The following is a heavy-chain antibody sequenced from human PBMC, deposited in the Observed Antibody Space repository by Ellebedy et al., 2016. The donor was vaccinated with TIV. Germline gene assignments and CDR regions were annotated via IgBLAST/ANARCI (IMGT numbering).Heavy chain of an antibody. CDR3: ARVGGSAVPRSLFDQ. D-gene: IGHD3-10*01. Sequence: SETLSLXXTLSGSSVSNYFWSWIRQPPGKGLEWIGYIHNNGSAYYNPSLQSRVIISVASSKMHFSLNLSSVTAADTAVYYCARVGGSAVPRSLFDQWGQGTLVTVSS. CDR1: GSSVSNYF. CDR2: IHNNGSA. V-gene: IGHV4-59*02. J-gene: IGHJ4*02.